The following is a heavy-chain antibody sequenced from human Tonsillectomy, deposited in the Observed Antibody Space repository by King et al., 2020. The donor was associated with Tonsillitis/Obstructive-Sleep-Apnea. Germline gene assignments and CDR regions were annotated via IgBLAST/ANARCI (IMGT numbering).Heavy chain of an antibody. Sequence: QLVESGSELKRPGASVKVSCKASGYTFPSYAMNWVRQAPGQGLEWMGWINTNTGNPTYAQGFTGRFVFSLDTSVSTAYLQISSLKAEDTAVYYCAREGAGDFLSYYYMDVWGKGPTVTVSS. CDR2: INTNTGNP. J-gene: IGHJ6*03. CDR1: GYTFPSYA. V-gene: IGHV7-4-1*02. CDR3: AREGAGDFLSYYYMDV. D-gene: IGHD2-21*02.